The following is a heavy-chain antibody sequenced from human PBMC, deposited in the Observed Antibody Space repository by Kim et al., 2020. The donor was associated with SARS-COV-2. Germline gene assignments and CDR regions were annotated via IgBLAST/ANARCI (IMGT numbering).Heavy chain of an antibody. D-gene: IGHD2-15*01. V-gene: IGHV3-15*01. CDR1: GFTFSNAW. CDR3: TTDPTVVTLGGYYYYYYMDV. Sequence: GGSLRLSCAASGFTFSNAWMSWVRQAPGKGLEWVGSIKSKTDGGTTDYAAPVRGRFTISRDDSKNTLYLQMNSLKTEDTAVYYCTTDPTVVTLGGYYYYYYMDVWGKGTTVTVSS. CDR2: IKSKTDGGTT. J-gene: IGHJ6*03.